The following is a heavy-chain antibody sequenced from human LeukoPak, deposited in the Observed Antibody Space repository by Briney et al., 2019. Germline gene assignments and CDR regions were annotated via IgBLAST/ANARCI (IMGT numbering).Heavy chain of an antibody. CDR3: ARGDYYYYGMDV. J-gene: IGHJ6*02. CDR2: IWYDGSNK. CDR1: GFTFSSYG. Sequence: GRSLRLSCAASGFTFSSYGMHWVRQAPGKGLEWVAVIWYDGSNKYYADSVKGRFTISRDNAQSTVYLQMNSLRAEDTAVYYCARGDYYYYGMDVWGQGTTVTVSS. V-gene: IGHV3-33*08.